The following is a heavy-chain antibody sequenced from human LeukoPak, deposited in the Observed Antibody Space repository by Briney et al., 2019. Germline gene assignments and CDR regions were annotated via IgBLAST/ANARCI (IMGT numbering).Heavy chain of an antibody. J-gene: IGHJ6*03. D-gene: IGHD4-11*01. CDR3: TTDLYSNYGQDYMDV. V-gene: IGHV3-15*01. CDR2: IKSKTDGGTT. Sequence: PGGSLRLSCAASGFTFSNAWMSWVRQAPGKGLEWVGRIKSKTDGGTTDYAAPVKGRFTISRDDSKNTLYLQMNSLKTEDTAVYYCTTDLYSNYGQDYMDVWGKGTTVTVSS. CDR1: GFTFSNAW.